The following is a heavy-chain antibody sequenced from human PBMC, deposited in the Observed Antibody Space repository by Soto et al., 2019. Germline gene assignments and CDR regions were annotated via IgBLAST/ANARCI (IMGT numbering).Heavy chain of an antibody. CDR2: ISSDGSTT. D-gene: IGHD3-16*01. V-gene: IGHV3-30*04. CDR1: GFTFSSYS. Sequence: GGSLRLSCAASGFTFSSYSLHWVRQAPGKGLEWVAVISSDGSTTYYADSVKGRFTVSRDDSRNTLYPQMNSLRTDDTAVYYGAGGGGSLNPGFDLWGQGTLVTVSS. J-gene: IGHJ4*02. CDR3: AGGGGSLNPGFDL.